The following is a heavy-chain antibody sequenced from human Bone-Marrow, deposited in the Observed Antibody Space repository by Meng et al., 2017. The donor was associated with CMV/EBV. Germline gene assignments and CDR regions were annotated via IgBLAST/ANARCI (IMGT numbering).Heavy chain of an antibody. V-gene: IGHV1-8*01. D-gene: IGHD6-13*01. J-gene: IGHJ6*02. CDR2: MNPNSGNT. CDR3: AREGSDSGSWYHLYYYYGMDV. CDR1: GYTFTSYD. Sequence: ASVKVSCKASGYTFTSYDINWVRQATGQGLEWMGWMNPNSGNTGYAQKFQGRVTMTRNTSISTAYMELSSLRSEDTAVYYCAREGSDSGSWYHLYYYYGMDVWGQGTTVTVSS.